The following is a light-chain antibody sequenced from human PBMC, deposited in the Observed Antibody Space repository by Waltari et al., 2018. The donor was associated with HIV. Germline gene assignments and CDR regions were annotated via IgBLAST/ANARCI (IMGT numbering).Light chain of an antibody. CDR3: AIWDDSLNGVI. CDR2: SNH. V-gene: IGLV1-44*01. Sequence: QSVLTQPPSASGTPGQRVTISCSGSSSNIGINTVNWYQELPGTAPKLLIYSNHQRPSGVPDRFSGSKAGTSASLAISGLQSEDEADYFCAIWDDSLNGVIFGGGTKLTVL. CDR1: SSNIGINT. J-gene: IGLJ2*01.